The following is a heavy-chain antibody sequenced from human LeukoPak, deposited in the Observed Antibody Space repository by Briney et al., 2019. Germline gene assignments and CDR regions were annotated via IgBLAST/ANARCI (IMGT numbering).Heavy chain of an antibody. CDR2: IKQDGSEK. D-gene: IGHD1-14*01. CDR1: GFTFSDYW. Sequence: PGGSLRLSYVASGFTFSDYWMSWVRQAPGKGLEWVANIKQDGSEKLYVDSVKGRFTISRDNAKNSLYLQMNGLRAEDTALYYCAIPPGNWGQGTLVTVSS. CDR3: AIPPGN. J-gene: IGHJ4*02. V-gene: IGHV3-7*01.